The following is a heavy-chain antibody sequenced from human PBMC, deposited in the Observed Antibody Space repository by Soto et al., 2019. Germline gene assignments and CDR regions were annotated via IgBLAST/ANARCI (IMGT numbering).Heavy chain of an antibody. CDR3: ARMIIGSSSSGRKDY. Sequence: SVKVSCKASGGTFSSYAISWVRQAPGQGLEWMGGIIPIFGTANYAQKFQGRVTITADKSTSTAYMELSSLRSEDTAVYYCARMIIGSSSSGRKDYWGQGTLVTVSS. CDR2: IIPIFGTA. V-gene: IGHV1-69*06. CDR1: GGTFSSYA. J-gene: IGHJ4*02. D-gene: IGHD6-6*01.